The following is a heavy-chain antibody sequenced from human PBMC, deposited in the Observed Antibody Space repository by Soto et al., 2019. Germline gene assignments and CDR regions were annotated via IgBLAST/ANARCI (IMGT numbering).Heavy chain of an antibody. J-gene: IGHJ4*02. CDR1: GGSISSGDYY. Sequence: QVQLQESGPGLVKPSQTLSLTCTVSGGSISSGDYYWSWIRQPPGKGLEWIGYIYYSGSTYYNPSLKRRVTISVDTSKNQFSLKLSSVTAADTAVYYCARRRYCSSTSCYLFDYWGQGTLVTVSS. V-gene: IGHV4-30-4*01. CDR2: IYYSGST. CDR3: ARRRYCSSTSCYLFDY. D-gene: IGHD2-2*01.